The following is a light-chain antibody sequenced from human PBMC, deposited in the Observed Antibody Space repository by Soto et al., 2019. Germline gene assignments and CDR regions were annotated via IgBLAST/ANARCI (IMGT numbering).Light chain of an antibody. CDR2: GAS. V-gene: IGKV3-15*01. CDR1: QSVSRSY. J-gene: IGKJ3*01. Sequence: EIVLTQSPGTLSLSPGDRATLSCRASQSVSRSYLGWYQQKPGQAPRLLIYGASTRATGIPARFSGSESGTEFTLTISSLQSEDFAVYYCQQYNDWPFTFGPGTKVDIK. CDR3: QQYNDWPFT.